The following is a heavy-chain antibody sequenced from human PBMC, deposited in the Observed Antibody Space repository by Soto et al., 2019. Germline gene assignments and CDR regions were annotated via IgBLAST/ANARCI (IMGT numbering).Heavy chain of an antibody. V-gene: IGHV1-18*04. J-gene: IGHJ4*02. Sequence: ASVKVSSKASGYTFTSYGISWVRQAPGQGLEWMGWISAYNGNTNYAQKLQGRVTMTTDTSTSTAYMELRSLRSDDTAVYYCARDRGIAAAVYFDYWGQGTLVTVSS. CDR1: GYTFTSYG. CDR3: ARDRGIAAAVYFDY. D-gene: IGHD6-13*01. CDR2: ISAYNGNT.